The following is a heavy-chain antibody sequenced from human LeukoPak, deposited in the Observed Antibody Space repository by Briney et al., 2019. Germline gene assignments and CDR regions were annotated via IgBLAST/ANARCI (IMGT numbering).Heavy chain of an antibody. D-gene: IGHD2-2*01. CDR1: GYTFTGYY. CDR2: INPNSGGT. Sequence: ASVKVSCKASGYTFTGYYIHWVRQAPGQGLEWMGWINPNSGGTNYAQKFQGRVTMTRDTSISTAYMELSRLRSDDTAVYYCARSRIVVVPAARFDPWGQGTLVTVSS. V-gene: IGHV1-2*02. J-gene: IGHJ5*02. CDR3: ARSRIVVVPAARFDP.